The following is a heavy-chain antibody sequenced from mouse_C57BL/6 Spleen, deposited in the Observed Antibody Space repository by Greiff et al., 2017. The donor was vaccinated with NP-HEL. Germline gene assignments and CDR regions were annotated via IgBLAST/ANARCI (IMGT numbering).Heavy chain of an antibody. D-gene: IGHD2-5*01. J-gene: IGHJ1*03. V-gene: IGHV5-9-1*02. CDR1: GFTFSSYA. Sequence: EVQVVESGEGLVKPGGSLKLSCAASGFTFSSYAMSWVRQTPEKRLEWVAYISSGGDYIYYADTVKGRFTISRDNARNTLYLQMSSLKSEDTAMYYCTRDLYSNYGYFDVWGTGTTVTVSS. CDR2: ISSGGDYI. CDR3: TRDLYSNYGYFDV.